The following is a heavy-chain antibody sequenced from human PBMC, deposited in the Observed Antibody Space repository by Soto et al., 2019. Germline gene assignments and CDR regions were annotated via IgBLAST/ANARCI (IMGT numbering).Heavy chain of an antibody. CDR2: IIPIFGTA. V-gene: IGHV1-69*06. CDR3: AKDSGITIFGVVIISGMDV. Sequence: SVKVSCKASGGTFSSYAISWVRQAPGQGLEWMGGIIPIFGTANYAQKFQGRVTITADKSTSTAYMELSSLRSEDTAVYYCAKDSGITIFGVVIISGMDVWGQGTPVTV. CDR1: GGTFSSYA. D-gene: IGHD3-3*01. J-gene: IGHJ6*02.